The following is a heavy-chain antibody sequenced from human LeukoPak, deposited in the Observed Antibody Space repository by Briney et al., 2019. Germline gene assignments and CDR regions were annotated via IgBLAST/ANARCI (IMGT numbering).Heavy chain of an antibody. D-gene: IGHD3-22*01. Sequence: GASVKVSCKASGYTFTSYYMHWVRQAPGQGLEWMGIINPSGGSTSYAQKFQGRVTMTRDTSTGTVYMELSSLRSEDTAVYYCARSSPYDSSGFYYGMDVWGQGTTVTVSS. CDR2: INPSGGST. CDR1: GYTFTSYY. V-gene: IGHV1-46*01. CDR3: ARSSPYDSSGFYYGMDV. J-gene: IGHJ6*02.